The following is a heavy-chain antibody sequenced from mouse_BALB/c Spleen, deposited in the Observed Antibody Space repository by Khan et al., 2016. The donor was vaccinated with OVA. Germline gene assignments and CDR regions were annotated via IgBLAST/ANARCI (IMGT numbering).Heavy chain of an antibody. J-gene: IGHJ3*01. V-gene: IGHV1-7*01. CDR3: TNHGSSSAWFTY. Sequence: QVQLKESGAELAKPGASVKMSCKASGYTFVNYWILWVRQRPGQGLEWIGYINPSIAYTENNQNFKDKATLTADKSSSTAYMQLTSLTSEDSAVYYCTNHGSSSAWFTYWGQGTLVTVSA. D-gene: IGHD1-1*01. CDR2: INPSIAYT. CDR1: GYTFVNYW.